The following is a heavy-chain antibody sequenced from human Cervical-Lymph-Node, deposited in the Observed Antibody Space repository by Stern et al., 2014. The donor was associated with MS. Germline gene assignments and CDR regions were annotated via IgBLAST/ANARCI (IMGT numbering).Heavy chain of an antibody. V-gene: IGHV1-46*01. CDR2: IPPSGGST. CDR3: AREVALAGDGWFDP. J-gene: IGHJ5*02. CDR1: GYTFTSYY. Sequence: DQLVESGAEVKKPGASVKVSCKASGYTFTSYYMHWVRQVPGQGLEWLGIIPPSGGSTAFAQKFQDRVTMTRDTSTSTVYMELSSLRSEDTAVYYCAREVALAGDGWFDPWGQGTLVTVSS. D-gene: IGHD6-19*01.